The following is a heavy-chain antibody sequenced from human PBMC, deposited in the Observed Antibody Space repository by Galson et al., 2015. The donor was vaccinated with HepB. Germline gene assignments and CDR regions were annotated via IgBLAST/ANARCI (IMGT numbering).Heavy chain of an antibody. D-gene: IGHD6-19*01. CDR1: GGSFSGYY. Sequence: ETLSLTCAVYGGSFSGYYWSWIRQPPGKGLEWIGEINHSGSTNYNPTLKSRVTISVDTSKNQFSLKLSSVTAADTAVYYCARVGIRQWLVNNWFDPWGQGTLVTVSS. J-gene: IGHJ5*02. V-gene: IGHV4-34*01. CDR2: INHSGST. CDR3: ARVGIRQWLVNNWFDP.